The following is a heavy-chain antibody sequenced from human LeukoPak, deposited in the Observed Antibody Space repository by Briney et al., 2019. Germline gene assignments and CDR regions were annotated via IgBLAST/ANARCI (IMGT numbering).Heavy chain of an antibody. V-gene: IGHV4-59*01. Sequence: SETLSLTCTVSGGSISSYYWSWIRQPAGKGLEWIGYIYYSGSTNYNPSLKSRVTISVDTSKNQFSLKLSSVTAADTAVYYCARDDPSSGSDYWGQGTLVTVSS. J-gene: IGHJ4*02. CDR1: GGSISSYY. D-gene: IGHD6-19*01. CDR3: ARDDPSSGSDY. CDR2: IYYSGST.